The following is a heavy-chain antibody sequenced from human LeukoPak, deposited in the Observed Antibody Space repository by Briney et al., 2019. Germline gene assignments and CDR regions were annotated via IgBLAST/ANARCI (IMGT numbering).Heavy chain of an antibody. J-gene: IGHJ4*02. CDR2: IYYSGST. D-gene: IGHD4-17*01. CDR3: AREETTSQEYYFDY. Sequence: PSETLSLTCTVSGGSISSYYWSWIRQPPGKGLEWIGYIYYSGSTNYNPPLKSRVTISVDTSKNQFSLKLSSVTAADTAVYYCAREETTSQEYYFDYWGQGTLVTVSS. CDR1: GGSISSYY. V-gene: IGHV4-59*01.